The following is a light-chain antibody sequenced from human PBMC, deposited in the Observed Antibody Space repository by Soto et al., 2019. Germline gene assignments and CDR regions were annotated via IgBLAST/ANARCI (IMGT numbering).Light chain of an antibody. CDR1: SCNIGAGYA. V-gene: IGLV1-40*01. J-gene: IGLJ2*01. CDR3: QFYASSLSGNVV. Sequence: QPVLTQPPSVSGAPGQRVTISCTGSSCNIGAGYAVHWYQQHPGTAPKLLIYGNSNRPSGVPDRFSGSKSGTAASLSITGLEVEDEAEDYYQFYASSLSGNVVFGGGTKLTVL. CDR2: GNS.